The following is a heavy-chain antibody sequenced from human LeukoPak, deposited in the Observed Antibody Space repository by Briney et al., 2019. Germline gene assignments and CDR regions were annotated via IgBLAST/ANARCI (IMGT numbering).Heavy chain of an antibody. CDR1: GGSISNYY. Sequence: ETLSLTCTVSGGSISNYYWNWVRQAPGKGLEWVSVIYSGGSTYYADSVKGRFTISRDNSKNTLYLQMNSLRAEDTAVYYCARGGPVDTAMVDAFDIWGQGTMVTVSS. D-gene: IGHD5-18*01. CDR2: IYSGGST. V-gene: IGHV3-53*01. J-gene: IGHJ3*02. CDR3: ARGGPVDTAMVDAFDI.